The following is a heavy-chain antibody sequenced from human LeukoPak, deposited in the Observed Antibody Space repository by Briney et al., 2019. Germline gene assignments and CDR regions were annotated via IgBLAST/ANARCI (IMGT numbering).Heavy chain of an antibody. Sequence: GGSLRLSCAASGFTFSSYEMNWVRQAPGKGLEWVSYISSSGSTIYYADSVKGRFTISRDNAKNSLYLQMNSLRAEDTAAYYCARGGGRPYCSGGSCYSWFDPWGQGTLVTVSS. CDR3: ARGGGRPYCSGGSCYSWFDP. CDR1: GFTFSSYE. J-gene: IGHJ5*02. CDR2: ISSSGSTI. V-gene: IGHV3-48*03. D-gene: IGHD2-15*01.